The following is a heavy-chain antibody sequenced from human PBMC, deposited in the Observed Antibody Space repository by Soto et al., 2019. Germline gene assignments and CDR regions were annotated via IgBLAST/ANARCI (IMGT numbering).Heavy chain of an antibody. CDR1: GNTFTTYG. J-gene: IGHJ4*02. Sequence: ASVKVSCKASGNTFTTYGINWVRQAPGQGPEWMGWISAYNGNTTYAQKFQGRVTMTTDTSTSTGYMELRSLRSDDTAVYYCAIGACRRDSWNSCYFDYWGQGSQVTVSS. CDR3: AIGACRRDSWNSCYFDY. D-gene: IGHD1-1*01. V-gene: IGHV1-18*01. CDR2: ISAYNGNT.